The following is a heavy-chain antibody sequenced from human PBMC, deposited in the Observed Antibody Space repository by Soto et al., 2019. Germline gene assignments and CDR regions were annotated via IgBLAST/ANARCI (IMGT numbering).Heavy chain of an antibody. J-gene: IGHJ4*02. D-gene: IGHD2-2*01. V-gene: IGHV3-7*01. CDR3: ARLRYCSTSSCYFPTYFDY. CDR2: IKEDGSEK. Sequence: GGSLRLSCAASGFTFNTFWMSWVRQAPGKGLEWVANIKEDGSEKFYVDSVKGRFTVSRDNSKSSLYLQMNSLRVEDTGLYYCARLRYCSTSSCYFPTYFDYWGQGSLVTVSS. CDR1: GFTFNTFW.